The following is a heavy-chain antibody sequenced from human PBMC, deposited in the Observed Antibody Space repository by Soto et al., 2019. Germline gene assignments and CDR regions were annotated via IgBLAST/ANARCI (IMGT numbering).Heavy chain of an antibody. CDR3: ARAASPRYCSGGSCYNSYGMDV. V-gene: IGHV4-34*01. CDR2: FNHSGST. CDR1: GGSFSGYY. Sequence: QVQLQQWGAGLLKPSETLSLTCAVYGGSFSGYYWSWIRQPPGKGLEWIGEFNHSGSTKYNPSLKSRVTISVDTSKNQFSLKLSSVTAADTAVYYCARAASPRYCSGGSCYNSYGMDVWGQGTMVTVSS. J-gene: IGHJ6*02. D-gene: IGHD2-15*01.